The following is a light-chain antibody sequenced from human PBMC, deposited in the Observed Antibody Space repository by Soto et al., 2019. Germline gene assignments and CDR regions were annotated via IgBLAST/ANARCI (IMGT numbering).Light chain of an antibody. J-gene: IGKJ5*01. CDR3: QQRQHWPPIT. CDR1: QSVGRY. Sequence: EVVLTQSPATLSLSPGERATLSCRASQSVGRYLAWYQQKPGQAPRLLIYDASNRATGTPARFAGSGSGTDFTLTISSLEPEDFAVYYCQQRQHWPPITFGQGTRLEIK. V-gene: IGKV3-11*01. CDR2: DAS.